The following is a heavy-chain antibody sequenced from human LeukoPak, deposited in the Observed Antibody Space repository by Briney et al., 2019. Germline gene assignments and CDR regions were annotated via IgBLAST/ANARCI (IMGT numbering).Heavy chain of an antibody. CDR2: IYTSGST. Sequence: PSETLSLTCTVSGGSISSYYWSWIRQPPGKGLEWMGYIYTSGSTNYNPSLKSRVTISVDTSKNQFSLKLSSVTAADTAVYYCARRLDYGGKDYYFDYWGQGTLVTVSS. V-gene: IGHV4-4*09. D-gene: IGHD4-23*01. CDR1: GGSISSYY. CDR3: ARRLDYGGKDYYFDY. J-gene: IGHJ4*02.